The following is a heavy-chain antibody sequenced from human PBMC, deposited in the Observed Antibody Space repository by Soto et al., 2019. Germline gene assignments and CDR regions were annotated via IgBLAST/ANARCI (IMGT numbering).Heavy chain of an antibody. Sequence: GGSLRLSCAASGFTFSSYWMHWVRQAPGKGLVWVSRINSDGSSTSYADSVKGRFTISRDNAKNTLYLQMNSLRAEDTAVYYCARDSSSSYYYYGMDVWGQGTTVTVSS. J-gene: IGHJ6*02. CDR3: ARDSSSSYYYYGMDV. D-gene: IGHD6-6*01. CDR1: GFTFSSYW. CDR2: INSDGSST. V-gene: IGHV3-74*01.